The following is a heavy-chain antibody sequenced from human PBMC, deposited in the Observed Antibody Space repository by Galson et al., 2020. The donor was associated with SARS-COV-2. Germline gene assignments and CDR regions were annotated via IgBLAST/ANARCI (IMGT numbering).Heavy chain of an antibody. CDR1: GGSVSSGSFT. D-gene: IGHD1-1*01. CDR3: ARGQQTGRLTTIDF. Sequence: PSETLSLTCAVSGGSVSSGSFTWTWLRQPPGKGLEWIGYIYDSGNTYYNPSLKSRVSISVDRSKNQFSLNLSSVTAADTAVYYCARGQQTGRLTTIDFWGQGTLVTGSS. V-gene: IGHV4-30-2*01. J-gene: IGHJ4*02. CDR2: IYDSGNT.